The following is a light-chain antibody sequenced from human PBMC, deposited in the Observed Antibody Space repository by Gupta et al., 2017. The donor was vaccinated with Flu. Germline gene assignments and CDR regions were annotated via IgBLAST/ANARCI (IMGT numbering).Light chain of an antibody. Sequence: QSGLTQPASVAGPPGPSITISCTGTSLDIGTYNYVSWYQQHPGKAPKLMIYEVTNRPSGVSDRFSGAKFGNTASLTISGLQGEDEAHYYCTSFTTSSTWVFGGGTKMPVL. V-gene: IGLV2-14*03. CDR1: SLDIGTYNY. CDR2: EVT. J-gene: IGLJ3*02. CDR3: TSFTTSSTWV.